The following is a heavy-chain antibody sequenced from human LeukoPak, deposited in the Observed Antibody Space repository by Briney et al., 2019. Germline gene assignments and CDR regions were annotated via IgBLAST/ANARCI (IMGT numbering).Heavy chain of an antibody. CDR1: GFTFSNYA. CDR3: VRDGVGAPPFDY. J-gene: IGHJ4*02. CDR2: TKGDGSST. Sequence: GGSLRLSCAASGFTFSNYAMSWVRQAPGKGLVWVSRTKGDGSSTSYADSVKGRFTISRDNAKNTLFLQMNSLRAEDTAVYYCVRDGVGAPPFDYWGQGALVIVSS. D-gene: IGHD1-26*01. V-gene: IGHV3-74*01.